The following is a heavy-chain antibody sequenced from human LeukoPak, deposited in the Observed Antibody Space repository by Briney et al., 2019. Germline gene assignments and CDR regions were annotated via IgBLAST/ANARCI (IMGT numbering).Heavy chain of an antibody. D-gene: IGHD3-22*01. V-gene: IGHV4-39*07. CDR3: ARSPRGDYDYRGYSYPCFDP. Sequence: GSLRLSCAASGFTVNNNYMTWVRQAPGKGLEWVGSIYYSANAYYNPSLKSRVTISVDASKNQFSLNLNSVAAADTAVYYCARSPRGDYDYRGYSYPCFDPWGQGTLVTVSS. CDR1: GFTVNNNY. J-gene: IGHJ5*02. CDR2: IYYSANA.